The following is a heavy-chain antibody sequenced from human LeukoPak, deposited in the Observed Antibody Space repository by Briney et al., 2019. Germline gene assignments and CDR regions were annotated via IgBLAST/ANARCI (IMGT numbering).Heavy chain of an antibody. V-gene: IGHV3-48*03. CDR2: INNRGGTI. Sequence: PGGSLRLSCGASGFTFSTYEMNGAREAPGKGLEGRAYINNRGGTIYYAYSVKGRFTISRDNAKNSLCLQMNRLRAEETAVYYCATKPDYWGQGNLVTVSS. CDR3: ATKPDY. CDR1: GFTFSTYE. J-gene: IGHJ4*02.